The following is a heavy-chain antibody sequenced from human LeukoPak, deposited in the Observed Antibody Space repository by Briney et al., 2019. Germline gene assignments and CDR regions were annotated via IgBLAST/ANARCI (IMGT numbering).Heavy chain of an antibody. CDR3: AKRGSSGSSTTYYFDC. Sequence: GGSLRLSCAASGFTFDDYAMHWVRQAPGKGLEWVSLISGDGGSTNYADSVKGRFTISRDNTKNSLYLQMNSLRTEDTALYYCAKRGSSGSSTTYYFDCWGQGTLVTVSS. V-gene: IGHV3-43*02. CDR1: GFTFDDYA. D-gene: IGHD1-26*01. J-gene: IGHJ4*02. CDR2: ISGDGGST.